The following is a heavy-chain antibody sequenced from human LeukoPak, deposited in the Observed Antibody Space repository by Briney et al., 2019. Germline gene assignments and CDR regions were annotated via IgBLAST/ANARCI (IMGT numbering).Heavy chain of an antibody. CDR2: IYYSGST. J-gene: IGHJ4*02. CDR1: GGSISSGGYY. V-gene: IGHV4-31*03. D-gene: IGHD6-13*01. CDR3: ARGGLAAAVAFDY. Sequence: SQTLSLTCTVSGGSISSGGYYWSWIRQHPGKGLEWIGYIYYSGSTYYNPSLKSRVTISVYTSKNQFSLKLSSVTAADTAVYYCARGGLAAAVAFDYWGQGTLVTVSS.